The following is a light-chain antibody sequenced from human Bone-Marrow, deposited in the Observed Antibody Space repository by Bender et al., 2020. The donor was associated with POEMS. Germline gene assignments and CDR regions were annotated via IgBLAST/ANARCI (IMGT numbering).Light chain of an antibody. CDR2: DVN. J-gene: IGLJ1*01. Sequence: QSALTQPASVSGSPGQSVTISCTATPSDVGDYNYVSWYQQHPGKAPKVMIYDVNNRPSGVSNRFSGSKSGNTASLTISGLQAEDEADYYCYSYSTSRSYVFGTGTKVTVL. CDR3: YSYSTSRSYV. CDR1: PSDVGDYNY. V-gene: IGLV2-14*03.